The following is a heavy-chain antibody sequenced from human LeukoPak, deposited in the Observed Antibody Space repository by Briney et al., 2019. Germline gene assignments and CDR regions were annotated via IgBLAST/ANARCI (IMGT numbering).Heavy chain of an antibody. CDR1: GGSISNYY. V-gene: IGHV3-11*01. Sequence: LSLTCTVSGGSISNYYWSWVRQAPGKGLEWVSAISGSGGSTYYADSVKGRFTISRDNAKNSLYLQMNSLRAEDTAVYYCARDGWAYWGQGTLVTVSS. D-gene: IGHD6-19*01. CDR2: ISGSGGST. J-gene: IGHJ4*02. CDR3: ARDGWAY.